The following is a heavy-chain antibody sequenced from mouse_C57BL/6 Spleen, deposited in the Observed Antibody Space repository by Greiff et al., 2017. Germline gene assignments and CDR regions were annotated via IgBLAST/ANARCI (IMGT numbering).Heavy chain of an antibody. CDR3: ARSRYGSADAMDY. CDR2: INPNNGGT. J-gene: IGHJ4*01. CDR1: GYTFTDYY. D-gene: IGHD1-1*01. V-gene: IGHV1-26*01. Sequence: EVQLQQSGPELVKPGASVKISCKASGYTFTDYYMNWVKQSHGKSLEWIGDINPNNGGTSYNQKFKGKATLTVDKSSSTAYMELRSLTSEDSAVYYCARSRYGSADAMDYWGQGASVTVSS.